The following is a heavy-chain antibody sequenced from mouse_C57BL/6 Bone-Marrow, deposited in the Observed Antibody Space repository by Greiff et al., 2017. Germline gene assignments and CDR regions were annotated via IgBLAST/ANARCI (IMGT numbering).Heavy chain of an antibody. D-gene: IGHD2-10*02. J-gene: IGHJ3*01. CDR1: GYSFTGYY. Sequence: EVQLQQSGPELVKPGASVKISCKASGYSFTGYYMNWVKQSPEKSLEWIGEINPSTGGTTYNQKFKAKATLTVDKSSSTAYMQLKSLTSEYSAVYYCARAYGAYWGQGTLVTVSA. CDR2: INPSTGGT. V-gene: IGHV1-42*01. CDR3: ARAYGAY.